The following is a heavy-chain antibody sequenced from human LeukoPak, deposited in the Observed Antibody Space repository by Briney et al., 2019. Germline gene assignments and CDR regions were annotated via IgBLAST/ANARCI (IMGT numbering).Heavy chain of an antibody. D-gene: IGHD2-2*01. Sequence: GGSLRLSCAASGYTFSTYGMHWVRQAPGKGLEWVTYIRYDGNNKYYADSVKGRFTIPRDNSKNTLYLQMNSLRTEDTAVYYCARTAAIERVDYWGQGTLVTVSS. CDR2: IRYDGNNK. CDR3: ARTAAIERVDY. J-gene: IGHJ4*02. CDR1: GYTFSTYG. V-gene: IGHV3-30*02.